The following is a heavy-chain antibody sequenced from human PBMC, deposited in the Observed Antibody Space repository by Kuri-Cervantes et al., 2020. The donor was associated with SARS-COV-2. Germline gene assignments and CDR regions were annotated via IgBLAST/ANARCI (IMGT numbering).Heavy chain of an antibody. CDR2: IYYSGST. J-gene: IGHJ4*02. V-gene: IGHV4-31*03. CDR1: GGSISSSSYY. D-gene: IGHD1-14*01. CDR3: ARVRNRGSSPPPYYFDY. Sequence: SETLSLTCTVSGGSISSSSYYWGWIRQPPGKGLEWIGYIYYSGSTYYSPSLKSRVTISADTSKNQFSLKLNSVTAADTAVYYCARVRNRGSSPPPYYFDYWGQGILVTVSS.